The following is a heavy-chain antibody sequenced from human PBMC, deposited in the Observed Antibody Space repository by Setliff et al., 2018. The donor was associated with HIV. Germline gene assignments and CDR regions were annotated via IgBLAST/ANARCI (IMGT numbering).Heavy chain of an antibody. V-gene: IGHV4-34*01. CDR2: INHSGST. CDR3: ASLGVARINEIVNYYAMDV. D-gene: IGHD6-19*01. Sequence: SETLSLTCAVYGGSFSDHYWSWIRQPPGKGLEWIGEINHSGSTNYNPSLKSRVIMSVDTSKNQFSLKLSSVTAADTAVYFCASLGVARINEIVNYYAMDVWGQGTTVTVSS. CDR1: GGSFSDHY. J-gene: IGHJ6*02.